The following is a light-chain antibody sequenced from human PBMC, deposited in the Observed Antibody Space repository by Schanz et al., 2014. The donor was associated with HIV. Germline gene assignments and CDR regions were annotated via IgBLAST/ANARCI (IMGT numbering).Light chain of an antibody. CDR2: QAS. J-gene: IGKJ2*01. V-gene: IGKV1-5*03. Sequence: IQMTQSPSTVSASVGDTVTITCRASQSINRWLAWYQQKPGKAPNLLIYQASTLETGVPSRFSGSGSGTEFTLTISSLQPADFATYYCQQYDSYPYTFGQGTKLEIK. CDR3: QQYDSYPYT. CDR1: QSINRW.